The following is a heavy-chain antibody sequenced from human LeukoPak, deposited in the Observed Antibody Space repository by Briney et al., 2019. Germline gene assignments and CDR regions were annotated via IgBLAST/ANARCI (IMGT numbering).Heavy chain of an antibody. CDR3: ARLIRRGGANVLRYFDWPPRAHYFDY. J-gene: IGHJ4*02. Sequence: ASVKVSCKASGYTFTGYYMHWVRQAPGQGLEWMGWINPNSGGTNYAQKFQGRVTMTRNTSISTAYMELSSLRSEDTAVYYCARLIRRGGANVLRYFDWPPRAHYFDYWGQGTLVTVSS. CDR2: INPNSGGT. V-gene: IGHV1-2*02. D-gene: IGHD3-9*01. CDR1: GYTFTGYY.